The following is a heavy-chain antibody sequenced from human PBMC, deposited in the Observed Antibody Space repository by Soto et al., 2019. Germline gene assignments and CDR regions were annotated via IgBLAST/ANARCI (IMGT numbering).Heavy chain of an antibody. D-gene: IGHD3-3*01. V-gene: IGHV3-23*01. J-gene: IGHJ6*03. CDR1: GFTFSSYA. Sequence: GGSLRLSCAASGFTFSSYAMSWVRQAQGKGLEWVSAIRGSGGSTYYADSVQGMFTISRDKSTNALYLQMNSLRSEDTAVYYCAKEGGYYYFLCGYHIGNCYYYFDVWGKGTTVTVSS. CDR2: IRGSGGST. CDR3: AKEGGYYYFLCGYHIGNCYYYFDV.